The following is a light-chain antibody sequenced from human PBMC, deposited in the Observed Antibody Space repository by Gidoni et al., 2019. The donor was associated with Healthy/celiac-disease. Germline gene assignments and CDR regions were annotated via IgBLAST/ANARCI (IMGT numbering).Light chain of an antibody. Sequence: EIVLTQSPATLSLSPGERATLSCMASQSVSSYLAWYQQKPGQAPRLLIYDASNRATGIPARFSGSGSGTDFTLTISSLEPEDFAVYYCQQRSNWPPILTFGGXTKVEIK. V-gene: IGKV3-11*01. CDR1: QSVSSY. J-gene: IGKJ4*01. CDR3: QQRSNWPPILT. CDR2: DAS.